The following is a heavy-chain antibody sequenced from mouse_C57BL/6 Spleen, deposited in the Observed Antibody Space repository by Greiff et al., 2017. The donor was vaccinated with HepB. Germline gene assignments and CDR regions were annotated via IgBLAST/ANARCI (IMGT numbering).Heavy chain of an antibody. Sequence: EVQLQQSGAELVRPGASVKLSCTASGFNIKDDYMHWVKQRPEQGLEWIGWIDPENGDTEYASKLQGQATITADTSSNTAYLQLSSLTSEDTAVYYCTPRLRYYFDYWGQGTTLTVAS. V-gene: IGHV14-4*01. CDR1: GFNIKDDY. J-gene: IGHJ2*01. CDR2: IDPENGDT. CDR3: TPRLRYYFDY.